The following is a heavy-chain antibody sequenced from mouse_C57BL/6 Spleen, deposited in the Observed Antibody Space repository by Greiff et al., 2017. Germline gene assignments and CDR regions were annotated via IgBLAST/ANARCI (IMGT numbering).Heavy chain of an antibody. D-gene: IGHD2-5*01. J-gene: IGHJ3*01. CDR2: INPNNGGT. CDR1: GYTFTDYN. V-gene: IGHV1-18*01. CDR3: ARSSNYPAY. Sequence: VQLQQSGPELVKPGASVKIPCKASGYTFTDYNMDWVKQSHGKSLEWIGDINPNNGGTIYNQKFKGKATLTVEKSSSTAYMELRSLTSEDTAVYYCARSSNYPAYWGQGTLVTVSA.